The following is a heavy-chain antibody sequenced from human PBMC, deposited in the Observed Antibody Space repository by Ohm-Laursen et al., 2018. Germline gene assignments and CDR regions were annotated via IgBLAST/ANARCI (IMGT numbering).Heavy chain of an antibody. D-gene: IGHD3-3*01. CDR3: ARNGYDFWSGYYAFFDY. V-gene: IGHV4-59*01. CDR1: GGSISSYY. Sequence: SQTLSLTCTVSGGSISSYYWSWIRQPPGKGLEWIGYIYYSGSTNYNPSLKSRVTISVDTSKNQFTLKLSSVTAADTAVYYCARNGYDFWSGYYAFFDYWGRGTLVTVSS. J-gene: IGHJ4*02. CDR2: IYYSGST.